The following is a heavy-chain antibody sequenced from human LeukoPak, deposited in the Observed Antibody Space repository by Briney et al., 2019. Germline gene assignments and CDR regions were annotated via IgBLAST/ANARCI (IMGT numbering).Heavy chain of an antibody. Sequence: ASVKVSCKASEYTFTGYYIHWVRQAPGQGLEWMGWIDPNTGDSNYVQKFQGRVTMTRNTSISTAYMELSSLKSEDTAVYYCARTYSGYYYYYVDVWGEGTTVTISS. J-gene: IGHJ6*03. V-gene: IGHV1-2*02. CDR1: EYTFTGYY. CDR2: IDPNTGDS. D-gene: IGHD5-12*01. CDR3: ARTYSGYYYYYVDV.